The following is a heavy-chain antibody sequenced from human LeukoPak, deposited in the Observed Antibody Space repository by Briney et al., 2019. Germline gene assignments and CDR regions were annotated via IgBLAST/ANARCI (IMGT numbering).Heavy chain of an antibody. V-gene: IGHV4-4*02. CDR3: ARGGTTVVTLRY. J-gene: IGHJ4*02. D-gene: IGHD4-23*01. Sequence: SETLSLTCTVSGGSISSGNWWSWVRQPPGKGLEWIGEIHHIGSTNYNPSFKSRVTISVDKSKNQFSLNLSSVTAADTAVYYCARGGTTVVTLRYWGQGTLVTVSS. CDR1: GGSISSGNW. CDR2: IHHIGST.